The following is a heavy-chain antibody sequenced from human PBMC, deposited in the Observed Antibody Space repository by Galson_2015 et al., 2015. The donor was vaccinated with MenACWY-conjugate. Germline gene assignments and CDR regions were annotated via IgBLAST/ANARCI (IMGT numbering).Heavy chain of an antibody. Sequence: SLRLSCAASGFTVSNLYMTWVRQAPGKGLECVAIIDSGVRTYYSDSVKGRFTISRDNSKNTLDLQMNSLRAEDTAMYYCGRDYGWERYSWGQGTQVTVSS. CDR1: GFTVSNLY. J-gene: IGHJ5*02. D-gene: IGHD3-10*01. CDR2: IDSGVRT. CDR3: GRDYGWERYS. V-gene: IGHV3-53*01.